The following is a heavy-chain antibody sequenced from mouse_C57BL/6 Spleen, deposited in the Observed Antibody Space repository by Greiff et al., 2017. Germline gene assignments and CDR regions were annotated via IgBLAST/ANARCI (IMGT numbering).Heavy chain of an antibody. V-gene: IGHV2-5*01. CDR1: GFSLTSYG. CDR3: AAYGYDEGYAMDY. J-gene: IGHJ4*01. Sequence: VQVVESGPGLVQPSQSLSITCTVSGFSLTSYGVHWVRQSPGKGLEWLGVIWRGGSTDYNAAFMSRLSITKDNSKSQVFFKMNSLQADDTAIYYGAAYGYDEGYAMDYWGQGTSVTASS. D-gene: IGHD2-2*01. CDR2: IWRGGST.